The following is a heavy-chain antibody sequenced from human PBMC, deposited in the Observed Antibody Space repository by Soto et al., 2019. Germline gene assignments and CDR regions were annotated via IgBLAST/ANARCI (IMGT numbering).Heavy chain of an antibody. CDR1: GGSISSYYW. CDR2: IYWDDDK. Sequence: TLSLTCTVSGGSISSYYWSWIRQPPGKALEWLALIYWDDDKRYSPSLKSRLTITKDTSKNQVVLTMTNMDPVDTATYYCAHSLYYYDSSGYLFDYWGQGTLVTVSS. D-gene: IGHD3-22*01. V-gene: IGHV2-5*08. J-gene: IGHJ4*02. CDR3: AHSLYYYDSSGYLFDY.